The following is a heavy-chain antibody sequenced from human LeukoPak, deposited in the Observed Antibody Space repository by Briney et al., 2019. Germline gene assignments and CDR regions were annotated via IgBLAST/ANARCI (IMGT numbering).Heavy chain of an antibody. CDR3: AKDLKESSSHSGH. V-gene: IGHV3-11*01. D-gene: IGHD6-13*01. J-gene: IGHJ4*02. Sequence: GGSLRLSCAASGFTFSDYYMSWIRQAPGKGLEWVSYISSSGSTIYYADSVKGRFTISRDNAKNSLYLQMNSLRAEDTAVYYCAKDLKESSSHSGHWGQGTLVTVSS. CDR1: GFTFSDYY. CDR2: ISSSGSTI.